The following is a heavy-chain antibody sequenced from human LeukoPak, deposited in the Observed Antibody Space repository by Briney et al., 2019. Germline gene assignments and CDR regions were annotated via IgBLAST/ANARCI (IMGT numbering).Heavy chain of an antibody. Sequence: KSSETLSLTCTVSGGSMSSYDWSWIRQPPGKGLERIGYIHYSGSTNYNPSLKSRVTISVDKSKNQFSLKLSSVTAADTAVYYCARIRGLGRDYYFYYMDVWGKGTTVTVSS. CDR1: GGSMSSYD. J-gene: IGHJ6*03. CDR3: ARIRGLGRDYYFYYMDV. D-gene: IGHD3-10*01. V-gene: IGHV4-59*12. CDR2: IHYSGST.